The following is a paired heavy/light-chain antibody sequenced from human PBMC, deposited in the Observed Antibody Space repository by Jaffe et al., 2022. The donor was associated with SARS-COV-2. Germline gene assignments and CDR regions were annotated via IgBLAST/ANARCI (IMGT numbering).Light chain of an antibody. CDR2: AAS. V-gene: IGKV1-17*01. J-gene: IGKJ4*01. Sequence: DIQMTQSPSSLSASVGDRVTITCRASQGIRDDLAWFQQTPGKAPKRLIYAASSLQRGVPSRFSGSGSGTEFTLTISSLQPEDFATYYCLQYYSYPLLTFGGGTKVEIK. CDR3: LQYYSYPLLT. CDR1: QGIRDD.
Heavy chain of an antibody. Sequence: QVQLVQSGAEVKKPGSSVKVSCKTSGGTFSRYAISWVRQAPGQGLEWMGGIIPIFGTPNYAQRFQDRVTVTADGSTSTVYMEISSLRSEDTAVYYCGRDASFYNDSTGHLTAGRPFDYWGQGTLITVSS. J-gene: IGHJ4*02. CDR3: GRDASFYNDSTGHLTAGRPFDY. CDR1: GGTFSRYA. CDR2: IIPIFGTP. V-gene: IGHV1-69*01. D-gene: IGHD3-22*01.